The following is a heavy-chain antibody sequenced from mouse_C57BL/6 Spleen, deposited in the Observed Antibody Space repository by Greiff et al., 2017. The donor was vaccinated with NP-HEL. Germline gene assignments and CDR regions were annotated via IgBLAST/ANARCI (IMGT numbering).Heavy chain of an antibody. J-gene: IGHJ1*03. D-gene: IGHD2-3*01. V-gene: IGHV5-9-1*02. CDR2: ISSGGDYI. Sequence: EVKLMESGEGLVKPGGSLKLSCAASGFTFSSYAMSWVRQTPEKRLEWVAYISSGGDYIYYADTVKGRFTISRDNARNTLYLQMSSLKSEDTAMYYCTRVGDGYYRWYFGVWGTGTTVTVSS. CDR3: TRVGDGYYRWYFGV. CDR1: GFTFSSYA.